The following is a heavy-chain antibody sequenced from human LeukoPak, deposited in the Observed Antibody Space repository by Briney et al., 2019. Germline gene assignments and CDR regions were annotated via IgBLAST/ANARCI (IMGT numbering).Heavy chain of an antibody. J-gene: IGHJ4*02. CDR3: AKDRAGWLTWIQLWTRTAFFDY. D-gene: IGHD5-18*01. V-gene: IGHV3-48*01. CDR1: GFTFSSYS. CDR2: ISSSSSTI. Sequence: PGGSLRLSCAASGFTFSSYSMNWVRQAPGKGLEWVSYISSSSSTIYYADSVKGRFTISRDNSKNTLYLQMNSLRAEDTAVYYCAKDRAGWLTWIQLWTRTAFFDYWGQGTLVTVSS.